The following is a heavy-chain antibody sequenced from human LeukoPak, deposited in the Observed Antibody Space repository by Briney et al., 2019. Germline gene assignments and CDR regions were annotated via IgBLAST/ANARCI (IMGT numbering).Heavy chain of an antibody. D-gene: IGHD2-2*02. CDR1: GGSISSYY. Sequence: SETLSLTCTVSGGSISSYYWSWIRQPPGKGLEWSGYIYYSGSTNYNPSLKSRVTISVDTSKNQFSLKLSSVTAADTAVYYCARGRDCSSASCYSGYYYYGMDVWGQGTTVTVSS. CDR2: IYYSGST. V-gene: IGHV4-59*01. J-gene: IGHJ6*02. CDR3: ARGRDCSSASCYSGYYYYGMDV.